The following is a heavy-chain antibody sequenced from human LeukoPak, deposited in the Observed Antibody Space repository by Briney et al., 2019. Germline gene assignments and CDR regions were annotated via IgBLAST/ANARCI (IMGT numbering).Heavy chain of an antibody. CDR2: INHSGST. D-gene: IGHD1-26*01. CDR3: ARVLGSWAYFDY. V-gene: IGHV4-34*01. J-gene: IGHJ4*02. CDR1: GGSFSGYY. Sequence: MTSETLSLTCAVYGGSFSGYYWSWIRQPPGKGLEWIGEINHSGSTNYNPSLKSRVTISVDTSKNQFSLKLSSVTAADTAVYYCARVLGSWAYFDYWGQGTLVTVSS.